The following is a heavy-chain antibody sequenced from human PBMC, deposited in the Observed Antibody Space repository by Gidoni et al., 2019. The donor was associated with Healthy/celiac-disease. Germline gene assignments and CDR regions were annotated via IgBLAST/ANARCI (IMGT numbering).Heavy chain of an antibody. CDR1: GGSISSSY. CDR3: ARDWDSNDDFSYGMDV. D-gene: IGHD6-13*01. J-gene: IGHJ6*02. Sequence: QVQLQESGPGLVKPSETLSLTCTVSGGSISSSYWSWIRQPAGKGLEWIGRIYTSGSTNYNPSLKSRVTMSVDTSKNQFSLKLSSVTAADTAVYYCARDWDSNDDFSYGMDVWGQGTTVTVSS. V-gene: IGHV4-4*07. CDR2: IYTSGST.